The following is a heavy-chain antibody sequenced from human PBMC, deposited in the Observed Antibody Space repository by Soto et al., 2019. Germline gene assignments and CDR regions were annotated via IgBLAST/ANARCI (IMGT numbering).Heavy chain of an antibody. CDR3: ARFRVDHLVRWFDP. CDR2: IYYSGST. Sequence: PSETLSLTCTVSGGSVSSGSYYWSWIRQPPGKGLEWIGYIYYSGSTNYNPSLKSRVTISVDTSKNQFSLKLSSVTAADTAVYYCARFRVDHLVRWFDPWGHGTLVNVSS. J-gene: IGHJ5*02. CDR1: GGSVSSGSYY. V-gene: IGHV4-61*01.